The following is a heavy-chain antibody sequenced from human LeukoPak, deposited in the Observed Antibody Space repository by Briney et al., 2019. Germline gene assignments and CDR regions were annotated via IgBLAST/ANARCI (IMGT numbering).Heavy chain of an antibody. CDR1: GGSISSGSYY. V-gene: IGHV4-61*02. D-gene: IGHD2-2*02. J-gene: IGHJ4*02. Sequence: SQTLSLTCTVSGGSISSGSYYWSWIRQPAGKGLEWIRRIYTSGSTNYNPSLKSRVTMSVDTSKNQFSLKLSSVTAADTAVYYCARDWVGYCSSTSCYNYWGQGTLVTVSS. CDR2: IYTSGST. CDR3: ARDWVGYCSSTSCYNY.